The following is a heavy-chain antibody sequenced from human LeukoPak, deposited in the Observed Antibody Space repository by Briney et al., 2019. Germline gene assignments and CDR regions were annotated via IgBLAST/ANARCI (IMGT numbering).Heavy chain of an antibody. V-gene: IGHV1-18*01. CDR2: DSTYNSDT. J-gene: IGHJ5*02. CDR3: ALDNWNEFDP. CDR1: GYRFSSNG. D-gene: IGHD1-20*01. Sequence: ASVKVSCKASGYRFSSNGISWVRQAPGQGLEWVGWDSTYNSDTNYAPKLQGRVTMTKDTSTSTVYMELRSLRTDDTAVYYCALDNWNEFDPWGQGTLVTVSS.